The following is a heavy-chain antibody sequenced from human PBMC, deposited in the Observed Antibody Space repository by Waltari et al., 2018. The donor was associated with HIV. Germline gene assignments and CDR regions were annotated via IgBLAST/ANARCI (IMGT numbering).Heavy chain of an antibody. J-gene: IGHJ4*02. D-gene: IGHD3-10*01. CDR2: IKQDGSEK. V-gene: IGHV3-7*04. Sequence: EVQLVASGGGLVQPGGSLRLSCAASEFTFISHWTCWARQAPGKWLGWVTNIKQDGSEKYYVDSVNGRFTISRDNAENALYRQMNSLRAEDTAVYYCARGGFYGSGSKVNWGQGTLVTVSS. CDR3: ARGGFYGSGSKVN. CDR1: EFTFISHW.